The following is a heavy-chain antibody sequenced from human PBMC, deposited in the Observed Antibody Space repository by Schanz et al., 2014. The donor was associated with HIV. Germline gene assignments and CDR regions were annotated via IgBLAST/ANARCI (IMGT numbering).Heavy chain of an antibody. CDR1: GYTFTGYY. D-gene: IGHD2-15*01. V-gene: IGHV1-2*02. Sequence: QVQLVQSGAEVQKPGASVKVSCKASGYTFTGYYMHWVRQAPGQGLEWMGWNNPNRGGTNYAQKFQGRVTKTRDTSISTAYMELSRLRSDDTAVYYCARGRSGYCSGGSCPYGRYYFDYWGQGTLVTVSS. CDR2: NNPNRGGT. CDR3: ARGRSGYCSGGSCPYGRYYFDY. J-gene: IGHJ4*02.